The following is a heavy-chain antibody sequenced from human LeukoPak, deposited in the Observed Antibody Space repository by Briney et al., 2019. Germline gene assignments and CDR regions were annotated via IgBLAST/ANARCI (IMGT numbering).Heavy chain of an antibody. CDR1: GFSFDEYT. V-gene: IGHV3-43*01. Sequence: SGGSLRLSCAASGFSFDEYTLHWVRQAPGKGLEWVSLISWDGGSRDYADSVKGRFTISRDNSKNSLYLQMNSLRAEDTAVYYCAREGRAYALFDYWGQGTLVTVSS. CDR3: AREGRAYALFDY. CDR2: ISWDGGSR. J-gene: IGHJ4*02. D-gene: IGHD4-17*01.